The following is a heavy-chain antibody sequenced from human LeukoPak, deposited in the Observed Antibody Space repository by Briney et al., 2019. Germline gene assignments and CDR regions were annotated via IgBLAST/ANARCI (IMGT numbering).Heavy chain of an antibody. J-gene: IGHJ4*02. CDR3: ARVFQWLVPFFDY. D-gene: IGHD6-19*01. CDR2: ISGSGGST. V-gene: IGHV3-23*01. CDR1: GFTFSNYA. Sequence: GGSLRLSCAASGFTFSNYAMTWVRQAPGKGLEWVSGISGSGGSTYYADSVKGRFTISRDNSKNTLYLQMNSLRAEDTAVYYCARVFQWLVPFFDYWGQGTLVTVSS.